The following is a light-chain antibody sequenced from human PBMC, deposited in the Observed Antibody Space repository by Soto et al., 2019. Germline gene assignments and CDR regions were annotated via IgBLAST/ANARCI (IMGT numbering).Light chain of an antibody. J-gene: IGKJ4*01. CDR2: DAS. CDR1: QSVSSN. V-gene: IGKV3-15*01. CDR3: QQYNNWPPRVT. Sequence: IVLTQSPATLSVSPGERATLSCRASQSVSSNLAWYQHKPGQAPRLLIYDASTRATGIPARFSGSGSGRDFTLTISSLQSEDFALYYCQQYNNWPPRVTFGGGTKVEIK.